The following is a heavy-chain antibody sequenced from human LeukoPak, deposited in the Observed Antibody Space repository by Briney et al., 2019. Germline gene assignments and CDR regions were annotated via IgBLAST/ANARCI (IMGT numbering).Heavy chain of an antibody. CDR2: INPNSGGT. J-gene: IGHJ6*02. Sequence: ASVKGSCKASGYTFTDYYMHWVRQAPGQGLEWMGRINPNSGGTNYAQKFQGRVTMTRDTSISTAYMELSRLRSDDTAVYYCHSAHYYYGMDVWAKGPRSPSP. V-gene: IGHV1-2*06. D-gene: IGHD3-10*01. CDR3: HSAHYYYGMDV. CDR1: GYTFTDYY.